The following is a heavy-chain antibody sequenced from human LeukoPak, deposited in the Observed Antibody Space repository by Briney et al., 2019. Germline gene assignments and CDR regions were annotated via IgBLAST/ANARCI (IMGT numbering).Heavy chain of an antibody. CDR3: ARERNFYYFDY. D-gene: IGHD3-3*01. Sequence: PGRSLRLSCAASGFTFSSYVMHWVRQAPGKGLEWVAVISYDGSNKYYADSVKGRFTISRDNSKNTLYLQMNSLRAEDTAVYYCARERNFYYFDYWGQGALVTVSS. CDR1: GFTFSSYV. CDR2: ISYDGSNK. V-gene: IGHV3-30*03. J-gene: IGHJ4*02.